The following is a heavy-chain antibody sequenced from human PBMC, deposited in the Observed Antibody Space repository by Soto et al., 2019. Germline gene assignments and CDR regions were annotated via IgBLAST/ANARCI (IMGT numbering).Heavy chain of an antibody. V-gene: IGHV4-30-4*01. Sequence: SETLSLTCTVSGGSISSGDYYWSWIRQPPGKGLEWIGYIYYSGSTYYNPSLKSRVTISVDTSKNQFSLKLSSVTAADTAVYYCARVLGVGYDFWSGYPFYGMDVWGQGTTVTAP. D-gene: IGHD3-3*01. CDR1: GGSISSGDYY. CDR2: IYYSGST. J-gene: IGHJ6*02. CDR3: ARVLGVGYDFWSGYPFYGMDV.